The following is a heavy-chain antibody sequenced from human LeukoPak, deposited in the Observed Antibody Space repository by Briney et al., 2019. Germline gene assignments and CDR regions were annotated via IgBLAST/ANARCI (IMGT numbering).Heavy chain of an antibody. Sequence: ASVKVSCKASGYTFTGYYMHWVRQAPGQGLEWMGWINPNSGGTNYAQKFQGRVTMTRDTSISTAYMELSRLGSDDTAVYYCARASTYSSGWYSYWGQGTLVTVSS. CDR2: INPNSGGT. D-gene: IGHD6-19*01. CDR1: GYTFTGYY. CDR3: ARASTYSSGWYSY. J-gene: IGHJ4*02. V-gene: IGHV1-2*02.